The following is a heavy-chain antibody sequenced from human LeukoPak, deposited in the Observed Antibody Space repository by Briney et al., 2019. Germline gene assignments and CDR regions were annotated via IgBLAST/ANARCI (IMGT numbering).Heavy chain of an antibody. CDR1: GFTVSSNY. CDR2: IYSGWST. V-gene: IGHV3-66*01. Sequence: GGSLRLSWAASGFTVSSNYMSWVRQAPGKGLEWVSLIYSGWSTYYADCVKGRFTTSSDNSKNTLYLQMNSLRAEDTAVYYCARAYSSSWYDVDYWGQGTLVTVSS. D-gene: IGHD6-13*01. CDR3: ARAYSSSWYDVDY. J-gene: IGHJ4*02.